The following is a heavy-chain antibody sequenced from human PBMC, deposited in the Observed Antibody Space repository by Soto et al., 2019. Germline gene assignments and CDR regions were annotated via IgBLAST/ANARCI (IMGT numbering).Heavy chain of an antibody. D-gene: IGHD3-3*01. CDR3: ARVPCGGVSEPTLYYSGLDV. CDR2: IKQDGSDK. V-gene: IGHV3-7*01. J-gene: IGHJ6*02. CDR1: GFPFSIYW. Sequence: EEQLVESGGDLVQPGGSLRLSCAASGFPFSIYWMTWVRQAPGKGLEWVATIKQDGSDKHYVESVKGRFTISKDNAENSLYLQMTSLRVEDTAVYYCARVPCGGVSEPTLYYSGLDVWGQGTTVTVSS.